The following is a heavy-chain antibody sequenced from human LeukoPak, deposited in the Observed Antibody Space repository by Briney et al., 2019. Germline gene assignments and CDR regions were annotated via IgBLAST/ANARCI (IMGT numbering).Heavy chain of an antibody. Sequence: PSETLSLTCAVSGGSIGKIDWWSWVRQPPGKGLEWVGEIFHTGTANYNPSLKSRLTISVDTSKNQFSLRLNSVTAADTAVYYCARVDFWSGLDYYYYYMDVWGKGTTVTVSS. D-gene: IGHD3-3*01. CDR2: IFHTGTA. V-gene: IGHV4-4*02. CDR1: GGSIGKIDW. CDR3: ARVDFWSGLDYYYYYMDV. J-gene: IGHJ6*03.